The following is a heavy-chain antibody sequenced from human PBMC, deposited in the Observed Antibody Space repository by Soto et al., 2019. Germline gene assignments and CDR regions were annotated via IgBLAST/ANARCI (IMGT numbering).Heavy chain of an antibody. Sequence: GASVKVSCKASGYTFTSYGISWVRQAPGQRLEWMGWISAYNSNTNYAQKLQGRVTMTTETSTSTAYMELRSLRSDDTAVYYCARTHVDTAMVFYYYYYMDVWGKGTTVTVSS. D-gene: IGHD5-18*01. J-gene: IGHJ6*03. CDR3: ARTHVDTAMVFYYYYYMDV. CDR2: ISAYNSNT. V-gene: IGHV1-18*01. CDR1: GYTFTSYG.